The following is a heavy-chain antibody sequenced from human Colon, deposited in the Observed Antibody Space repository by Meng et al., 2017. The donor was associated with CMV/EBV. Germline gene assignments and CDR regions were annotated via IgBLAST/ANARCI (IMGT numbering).Heavy chain of an antibody. CDR3: AREDYGDSPHDGGGWFDP. CDR2: INSYGSST. D-gene: IGHD4-17*01. CDR1: GFTFTSYW. Sequence: GESLKISCAASGFTFTSYWMHWVRQAPGKGLMWVSRINSYGSSTAYADSVKGRFTISRDNAKNTLYLQMNSLRAEDTAVYYCAREDYGDSPHDGGGWFDPWGQGTLVTVSS. V-gene: IGHV3-74*01. J-gene: IGHJ5*02.